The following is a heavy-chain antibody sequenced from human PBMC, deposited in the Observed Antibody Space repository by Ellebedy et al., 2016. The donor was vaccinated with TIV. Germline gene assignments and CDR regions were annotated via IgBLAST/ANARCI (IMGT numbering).Heavy chain of an antibody. CDR3: ARAVLSSGDYDYYSYYYMDV. Sequence: SETLSLXXTVSGGSISNGDYYWSWIRQPAGKGLEWIGRIYRSGSTNYNPSLKSRVTMSVDTSKNQFSLKLSSLTAADTAVYFCARAVLSSGDYDYYSYYYMDVWGKGTTVTVSS. V-gene: IGHV4-61*02. D-gene: IGHD3-22*01. CDR2: IYRSGST. J-gene: IGHJ6*03. CDR1: GGSISNGDYY.